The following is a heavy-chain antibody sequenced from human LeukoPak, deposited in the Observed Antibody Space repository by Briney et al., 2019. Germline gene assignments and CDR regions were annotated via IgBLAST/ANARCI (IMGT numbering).Heavy chain of an antibody. J-gene: IGHJ3*02. Sequence: NTSETLSLTCAVSGGSTSSSSYYWGWIRQPPGKGLEWIGSIYYSGSTYYNPSLKSRVTISVDTSKNQFSLKLSSVTAADTAVYYCARGPRSMVPYDFWSGYYHPPSKLGAFDIWGQGTMVTVSS. V-gene: IGHV4-39*01. CDR1: GGSTSSSSYY. D-gene: IGHD3-3*01. CDR3: ARGPRSMVPYDFWSGYYHPPSKLGAFDI. CDR2: IYYSGST.